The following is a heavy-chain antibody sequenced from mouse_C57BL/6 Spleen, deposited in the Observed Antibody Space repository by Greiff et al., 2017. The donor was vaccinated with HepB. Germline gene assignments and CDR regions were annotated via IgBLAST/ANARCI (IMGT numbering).Heavy chain of an antibody. V-gene: IGHV1-7*01. CDR3: ATLQLGY. CDR2: INPSSGYT. J-gene: IGHJ3*01. D-gene: IGHD4-1*02. Sequence: VQLQQSGAELAKPGASGKRSGKASGYTFISYWRPGVKQRPGQGLEWIGYINPSSGYTKYNQKFKDKATLTADKSSSTAYMQLSSLTYEDSAVYYCATLQLGYWGQGTLVTVSA. CDR1: GYTFISYW.